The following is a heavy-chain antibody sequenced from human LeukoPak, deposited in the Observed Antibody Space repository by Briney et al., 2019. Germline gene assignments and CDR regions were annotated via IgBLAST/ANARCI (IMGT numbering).Heavy chain of an antibody. V-gene: IGHV3-53*01. CDR1: GFTVSSNY. CDR3: AGQSSYYSGGSCYFRFDY. CDR2: IYSGGST. J-gene: IGHJ4*02. Sequence: GGSLRLSCAASGFTVSSNYMSWVRQAPGKGLEWVSVIYSGGSTYYADSVKGRFTISRDNSKNTLYLQMNSLRAEDTAVYYCAGQSSYYSGGSCYFRFDYWGQGTLVTVSS. D-gene: IGHD2-15*01.